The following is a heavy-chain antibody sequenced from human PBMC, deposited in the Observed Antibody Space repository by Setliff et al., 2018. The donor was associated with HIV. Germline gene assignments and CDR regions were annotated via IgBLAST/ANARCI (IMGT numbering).Heavy chain of an antibody. V-gene: IGHV2-5*02. D-gene: IGHD2-21*01. CDR1: GFSLASSGVG. CDR3: AHFTHFRDVYFDS. Sequence: SGHAGAPPQTLTLTCTFSGFSLASSGVGVAWVRQPPGEGLEWLALIYWDYDVRYNPPLKSRRSISKDNAKKQVVLAMSNMDPVDTSTYFCAHFTHFRDVYFDSWGPGILVTVSS. CDR2: IYWDYDV. J-gene: IGHJ4*01.